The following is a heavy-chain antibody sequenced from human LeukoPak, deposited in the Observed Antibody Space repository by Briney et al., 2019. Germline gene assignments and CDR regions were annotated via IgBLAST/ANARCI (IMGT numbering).Heavy chain of an antibody. CDR1: GFTFSNAW. Sequence: PGGSLRLSCAASGFTFSNAWVSWVRQAPGKGLEWVGRIKSKTDGGTTDYAAPVKGRFTISRDDSKNTLYLQMNSLKPEDTAVYYCTKFDYAAFEYWGQGALVTVSS. V-gene: IGHV3-15*01. J-gene: IGHJ4*02. CDR3: TKFDYAAFEY. D-gene: IGHD4-17*01. CDR2: IKSKTDGGTT.